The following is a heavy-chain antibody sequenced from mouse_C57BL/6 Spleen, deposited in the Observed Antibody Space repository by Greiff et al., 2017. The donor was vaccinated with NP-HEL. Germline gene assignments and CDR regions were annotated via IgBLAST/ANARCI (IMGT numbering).Heavy chain of an antibody. Sequence: EVKLVESGGGLVQSGRSLRLSCATSGFTFSDFYMEWVRQAPGKGLEWIAASRNKANDYTTEYSASVKGRFIVSRDTSQSILYLQMNALRAEDTAIYYCARADYYGSSYWYFDVWGTGTTVTVSS. D-gene: IGHD1-1*01. CDR2: SRNKANDYTT. CDR1: GFTFSDFY. CDR3: ARADYYGSSYWYFDV. V-gene: IGHV7-1*01. J-gene: IGHJ1*03.